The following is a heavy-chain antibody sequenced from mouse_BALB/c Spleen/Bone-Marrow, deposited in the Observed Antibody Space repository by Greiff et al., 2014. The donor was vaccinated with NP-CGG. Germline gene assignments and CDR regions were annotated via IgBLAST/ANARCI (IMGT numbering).Heavy chain of an antibody. CDR2: ISGGGSYT. CDR3: ARSFGSSYWYFDV. Sequence: EVKLMESGGGLVKPGGSLKLSCAASGFTFSSYGMSWVRQTPEKRLEWVATISGGGSYTYFSDSVKGRFTISRDNAKNNLNLQMSSPRSEDTALYYCARSFGSSYWYFDVWGAGTTVTVSS. V-gene: IGHV5-9-2*01. D-gene: IGHD1-1*01. J-gene: IGHJ1*01. CDR1: GFTFSSYG.